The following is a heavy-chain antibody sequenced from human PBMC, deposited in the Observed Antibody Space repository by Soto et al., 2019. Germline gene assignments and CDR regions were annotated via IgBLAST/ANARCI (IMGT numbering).Heavy chain of an antibody. CDR1: GGTFSTYT. Sequence: SVKVSCKASGGTFSTYTITWVRQAPGQGLEWMGRIIPIIGIINYAQKFQGRVTITTDKFTGTAYMELTSLRSDDTAVYYCAGVPEVWVLGWLSFDYWGQGTLVTVSS. CDR2: IIPIIGII. CDR3: AGVPEVWVLGWLSFDY. J-gene: IGHJ4*02. V-gene: IGHV1-69*02. D-gene: IGHD3-3*01.